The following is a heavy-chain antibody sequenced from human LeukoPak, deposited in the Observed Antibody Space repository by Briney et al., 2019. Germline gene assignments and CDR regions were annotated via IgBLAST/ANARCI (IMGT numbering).Heavy chain of an antibody. J-gene: IGHJ4*02. CDR1: GGTFSIYA. V-gene: IGHV1-69*01. Sequence: SVKLFCNASGGTFSIYAISWVRDDPGQGLEWMVGIIPIFGTGNYAQEFQGRVTVTADYSTSTVYMELRSLRSGDTLVYYCGRGHFLGKVPGIAGAGVDYWGQGTLVTVSS. CDR2: IIPIFGTG. CDR3: GRGHFLGKVPGIAGAGVDY. D-gene: IGHD6-19*01.